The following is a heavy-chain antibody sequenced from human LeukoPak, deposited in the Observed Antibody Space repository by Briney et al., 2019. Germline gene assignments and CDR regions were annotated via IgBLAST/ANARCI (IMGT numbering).Heavy chain of an antibody. Sequence: ASVKVSCKASGYTFTSYWISWVRQAPGQGLEWRGWISAYNGNTNYAQKLQGRVTMTTDTYTSTAYMELRSLRSNAAYVYYRANSIGYCSSTSCSFDYWGQGTLVTVSS. J-gene: IGHJ4*02. CDR1: GYTFTSYW. V-gene: IGHV1-18*01. CDR2: ISAYNGNT. D-gene: IGHD2-2*03. CDR3: ANSIGYCSSTSCSFDY.